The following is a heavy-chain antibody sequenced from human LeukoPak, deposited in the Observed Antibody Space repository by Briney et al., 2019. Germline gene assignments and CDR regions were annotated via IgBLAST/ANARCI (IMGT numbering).Heavy chain of an antibody. J-gene: IGHJ3*02. D-gene: IGHD6-25*01. CDR2: IYYNGIT. CDR1: GGSISSYY. V-gene: IGHV4-59*01. CDR3: ARTSSDHGGYVGAFDI. Sequence: SETLSLTCTVSGGSISSYYWSWIRQPPGKGLEWIGYIYYNGITKYNPSLKSRVTISVDTSKNQFSLKLSSVTAADTAVHYCARTSSDHGGYVGAFDIWGQGTMVSVSS.